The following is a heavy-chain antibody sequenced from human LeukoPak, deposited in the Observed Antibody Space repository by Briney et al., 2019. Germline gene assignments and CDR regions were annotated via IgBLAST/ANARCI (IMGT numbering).Heavy chain of an antibody. D-gene: IGHD6-19*01. CDR1: GFSFSSYG. V-gene: IGHV3-30*02. Sequence: GSLRLSCGGSGFSFSSYGMHLVRQAPGKGLEGMAFIRSDGSNKYYADSVKGRFTISRDNSKNTLYLQMNSLRAEDTAVYYCARILDSAWGELGYWGQGTLVTVSS. CDR2: IRSDGSNK. CDR3: ARILDSAWGELGY. J-gene: IGHJ4*02.